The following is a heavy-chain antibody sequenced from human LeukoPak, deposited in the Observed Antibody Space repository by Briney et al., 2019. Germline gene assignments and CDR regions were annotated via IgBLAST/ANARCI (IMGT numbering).Heavy chain of an antibody. CDR3: AKDGGYSSSWYGNLYYFDY. CDR1: GFTFSSYA. Sequence: GGSLRLFCAASGFTFSSYAMSWVRQAPGKGLEWVSAISGSGGSTYYADSVKGRFTISRDNSKNTLYLQMNSLRAEDTAVYYCAKDGGYSSSWYGNLYYFDYWGQGTLVTVSS. V-gene: IGHV3-23*01. CDR2: ISGSGGST. J-gene: IGHJ4*02. D-gene: IGHD6-13*01.